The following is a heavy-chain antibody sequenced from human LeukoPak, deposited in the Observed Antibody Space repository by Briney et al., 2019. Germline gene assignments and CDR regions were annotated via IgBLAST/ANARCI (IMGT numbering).Heavy chain of an antibody. V-gene: IGHV4-38-2*01. CDR1: GYSIGSDYY. CDR3: ARLEEVGGIDS. J-gene: IGHJ4*02. CDR2: LDHSGRT. Sequence: SETLSLTCSVSGYSIGSDYYWGWIRQPPGKGLEYIGSLDHSGRTYSNPSLKSRVAISLDPSKHQFSLKMTSVTAADTAVYYCARLEEVGGIDSWGPGTLVTASS. D-gene: IGHD1-26*01.